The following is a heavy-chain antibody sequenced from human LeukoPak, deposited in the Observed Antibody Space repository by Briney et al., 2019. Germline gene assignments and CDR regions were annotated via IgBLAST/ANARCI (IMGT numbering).Heavy chain of an antibody. CDR3: ARDLVAAGKID. CDR2: ISSSSSYT. J-gene: IGHJ4*02. Sequence: GGSLRLSCAASGFISSDYYMSWIRQAPGKGLEWVSYISSSSSYTNYADSVKGRFTISRDNAKNSLYLQMNSLRAEDSAVYYCARDLVAAGKIDWGQGTLVTVSS. D-gene: IGHD6-13*01. V-gene: IGHV3-11*06. CDR1: GFISSDYY.